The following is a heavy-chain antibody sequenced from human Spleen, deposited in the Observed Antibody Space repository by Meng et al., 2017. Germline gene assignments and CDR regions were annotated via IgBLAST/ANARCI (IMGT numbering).Heavy chain of an antibody. Sequence: QVQLQESGPGLVKASQTLSLMCTVSGGSVSSGVYYWSWIRQHPGKGLEWIGYIYYSGSTYYNPSLKSLLTISVDTSKNQFSLKLSSVTAADTAVYYCARGPLTRGDIAWFDPWGQGTLVTVSS. CDR3: ARGPLTRGDIAWFDP. J-gene: IGHJ5*02. D-gene: IGHD2-21*02. CDR1: GGSVSSGVYY. CDR2: IYYSGST. V-gene: IGHV4-31*01.